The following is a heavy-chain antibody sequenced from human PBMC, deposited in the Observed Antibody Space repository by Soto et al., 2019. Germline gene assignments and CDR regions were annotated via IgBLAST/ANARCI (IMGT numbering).Heavy chain of an antibody. CDR1: GFTFSTFT. CDR2: VSISTTYI. V-gene: IGHV3-21*01. Sequence: GGSLRLSCAASGFTFSTFTMNWLGQAPGKGLEWVASVSISTTYIYYLDSVRGRFTISRDNAKNSVYLQMNSLRGDDAAVYYCARGASTRTNFDYWGPGTLVTVSS. J-gene: IGHJ4*02. CDR3: ARGASTRTNFDY. D-gene: IGHD6-6*01.